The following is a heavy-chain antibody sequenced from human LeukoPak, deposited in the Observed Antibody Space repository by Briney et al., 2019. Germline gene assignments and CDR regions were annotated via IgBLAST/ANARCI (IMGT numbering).Heavy chain of an antibody. CDR2: INSDGSST. D-gene: IGHD3-22*01. CDR3: ARIRTYYYDSSGYYQWDYFDY. J-gene: IGHJ4*02. V-gene: IGHV3-74*01. CDR1: GFTFSSYW. Sequence: GGSLRLSCAASGFTFSSYWMHWVRQAPGKGLVWVSRINSDGSSTSYADSVKGRFTISRDNAKNTLYLQMNSLRAEDTAVYYCARIRTYYYDSSGYYQWDYFDYWGQGTLVTVFS.